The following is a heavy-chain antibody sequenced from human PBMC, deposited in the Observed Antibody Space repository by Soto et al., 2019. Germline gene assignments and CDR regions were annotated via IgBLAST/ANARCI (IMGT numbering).Heavy chain of an antibody. D-gene: IGHD2-15*01. CDR1: GYTFTSYY. V-gene: IGHV1-46*01. J-gene: IGHJ4*02. Sequence: ASVKVSCKASGYTFTSYYMHWVRQAPGQGLEWMGIINPSGGSTSYAQKFQGRVTMTRDTSTSTVYMELSSLRSEDTAVYYCAREKTDIVVVVAATLGSFDYWGQGTLVTVSS. CDR2: INPSGGST. CDR3: AREKTDIVVVVAATLGSFDY.